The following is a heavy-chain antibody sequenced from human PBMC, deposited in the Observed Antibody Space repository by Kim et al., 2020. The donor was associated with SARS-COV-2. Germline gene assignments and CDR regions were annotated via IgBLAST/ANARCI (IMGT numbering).Heavy chain of an antibody. Sequence: YATSVKGRFTISRDHSKNTLYLQLNTLRAEDTAVYYCAIVASKLRFLNFEYWGQGTLVTVSP. CDR3: AIVASKLRFLNFEY. J-gene: IGHJ4*02. V-gene: IGHV3-23*01. D-gene: IGHD3-3*01.